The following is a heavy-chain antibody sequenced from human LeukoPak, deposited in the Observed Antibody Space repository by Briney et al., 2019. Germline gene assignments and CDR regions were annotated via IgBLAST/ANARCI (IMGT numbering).Heavy chain of an antibody. V-gene: IGHV4-59*01. CDR2: IYYSGST. D-gene: IGHD3-10*01. Sequence: SETLSLTCTVSGGSISSYYWSWIRQPPGKGLEWIGYIYYSGSTNYNPSLKSRVTISVDTSKNQFSLKLSSVTAADTAVYYCARRTTYYGSGRAYYYGMDVWGQGTTVTVSS. CDR1: GGSISSYY. J-gene: IGHJ6*02. CDR3: ARRTTYYGSGRAYYYGMDV.